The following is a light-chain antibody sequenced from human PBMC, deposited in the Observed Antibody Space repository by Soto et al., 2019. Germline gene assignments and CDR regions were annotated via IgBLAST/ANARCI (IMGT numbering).Light chain of an antibody. J-gene: IGKJ1*01. V-gene: IGKV3-15*01. CDR1: QSVSNN. CDR2: GAS. CDR3: QQYKNWPRT. Sequence: EIVLTQSPGTLSLSPGERATLSCRASQSVSNNYLAWYQQKPGQAPRLLIYGASTRATGIPARFSGSASGTEFTLTISSLQSEDFAVYYCQQYKNWPRTFGQGTKVDIK.